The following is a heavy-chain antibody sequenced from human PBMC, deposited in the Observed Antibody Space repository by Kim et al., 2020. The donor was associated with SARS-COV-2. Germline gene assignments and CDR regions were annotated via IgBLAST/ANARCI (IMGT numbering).Heavy chain of an antibody. Sequence: ASVKVSCKASGYTFTSYYMHWVRQAPGQGLEWMGIINPSGGSTSYAQKCQGRVTMTRDTSTSTAYMELSSLRSEDTAVDYCAREGSGEFDYWGQGTLVTVSS. D-gene: IGHD3-10*01. V-gene: IGHV1-46*01. J-gene: IGHJ4*02. CDR3: AREGSGEFDY. CDR2: INPSGGST. CDR1: GYTFTSYY.